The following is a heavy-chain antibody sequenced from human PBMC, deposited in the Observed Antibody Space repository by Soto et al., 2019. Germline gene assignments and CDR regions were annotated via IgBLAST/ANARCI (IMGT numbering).Heavy chain of an antibody. D-gene: IGHD1-26*01. CDR1: WVSVSSNSAT. CDR2: TFYRSKWFH. CDR3: ARDHLGVGVPLDY. V-gene: IGHV6-1*01. Sequence: SLTFSLTCFISWVSVSSNSATRNWIRQSPSRALEWLGRTFYRSKWFHDYAISVKSRITINPDTSKNQFSLQLNSVTPEDTAVYYCARDHLGVGVPLDYWAQGTLVTVSS. J-gene: IGHJ4*02.